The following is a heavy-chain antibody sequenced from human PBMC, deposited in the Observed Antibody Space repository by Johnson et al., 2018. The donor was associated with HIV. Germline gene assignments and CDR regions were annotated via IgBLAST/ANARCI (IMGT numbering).Heavy chain of an antibody. CDR1: GFTFSSYW. Sequence: VQLVESGGGVVQPGGSLRLSCAASGFTFSSYWMSWVRQAPGKGLEWVANIKQDGSEKYYVDSVKGRFTISRDNSKNTLYLQMNSLRAEDTAVYYCARDGAIVVAYDAFDIWGQGTMVTVSS. CDR3: ARDGAIVVAYDAFDI. CDR2: IKQDGSEK. V-gene: IGHV3-7*01. J-gene: IGHJ3*02. D-gene: IGHD3-22*01.